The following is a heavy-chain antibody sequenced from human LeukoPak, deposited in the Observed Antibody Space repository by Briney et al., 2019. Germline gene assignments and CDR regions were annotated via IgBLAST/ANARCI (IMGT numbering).Heavy chain of an antibody. J-gene: IGHJ5*02. V-gene: IGHV3-30*18. D-gene: IGHD4-17*01. CDR2: ISYDGSNK. CDR3: AKGSGYGDYGRAVDP. CDR1: GFTFSSYG. Sequence: GGSLRLSCAASGFTFSSYGMHWVRQAPGEGLEWVAVISYDGSNKYYADSVKGRFTISRDNSKNTLYLQMNSLRAEDTAVYYCAKGSGYGDYGRAVDPWGQGTLVTVSS.